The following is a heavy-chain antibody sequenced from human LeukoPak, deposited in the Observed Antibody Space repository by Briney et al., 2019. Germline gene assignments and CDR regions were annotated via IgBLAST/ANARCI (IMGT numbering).Heavy chain of an antibody. CDR3: ARGSSWSTGGLGY. D-gene: IGHD6-13*01. CDR1: GGSISSSSYY. Sequence: SETLSRTCTVSGGSISSSSYYWGWIRQPPGKGLEWIGSIYYSGSTYYNPSLKSRVTISVDTSKNQFSLKLSSVTAADTAVYYCARGSSWSTGGLGYWGQGTLVTVSS. J-gene: IGHJ4*02. V-gene: IGHV4-39*07. CDR2: IYYSGST.